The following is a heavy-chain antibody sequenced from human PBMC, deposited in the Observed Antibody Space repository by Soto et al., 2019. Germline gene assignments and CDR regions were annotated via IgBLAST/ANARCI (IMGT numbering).Heavy chain of an antibody. CDR3: AKTRGAMIYAISVYGMDV. Sequence: EVQLLEYGGGFIHPGGSLRLSCAASGFSFSSFAMNWVRQAPGKGLEWLSIISGSADSTFYADSVKGRFTISRDNSKSTLYLQINSLRAEDTAVYYCAKTRGAMIYAISVYGMDVWGQGTTVTVSS. CDR2: ISGSADST. V-gene: IGHV3-23*01. D-gene: IGHD2-8*01. CDR1: GFSFSSFA. J-gene: IGHJ6*02.